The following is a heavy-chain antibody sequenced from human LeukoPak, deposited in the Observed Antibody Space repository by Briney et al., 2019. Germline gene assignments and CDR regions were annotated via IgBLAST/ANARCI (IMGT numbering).Heavy chain of an antibody. CDR1: GFTFSSYG. CDR3: AKADGIQLWFLDAFDI. Sequence: GGSLRLSCAASGFTFSSYGMSWVRQAPGKGLEWVSAISGSGGSTYYADSVKGRFTISRDNSKNTLYLQMNSLRAEDTAVYYCAKADGIQLWFLDAFDIWGQGTMVTVSS. D-gene: IGHD5-18*01. V-gene: IGHV3-23*01. CDR2: ISGSGGST. J-gene: IGHJ3*02.